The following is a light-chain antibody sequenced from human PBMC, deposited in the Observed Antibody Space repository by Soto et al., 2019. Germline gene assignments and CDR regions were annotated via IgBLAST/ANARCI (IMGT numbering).Light chain of an antibody. Sequence: EIVLTQSPGTLSLSPGERATLSCRASQSVSSSYLAWYQQKPGQAPRLLIYGASSRATGIPDRFSGSGSGTDLTLTIRRLEPEDFAVYYCQQYGSSPYTFGQGTKLEIK. CDR2: GAS. CDR3: QQYGSSPYT. V-gene: IGKV3-20*01. J-gene: IGKJ2*01. CDR1: QSVSSSY.